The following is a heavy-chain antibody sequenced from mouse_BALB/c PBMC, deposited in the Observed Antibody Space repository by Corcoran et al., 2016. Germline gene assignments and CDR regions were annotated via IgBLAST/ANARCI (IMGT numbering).Heavy chain of an antibody. V-gene: IGHV14-3*02. CDR3: AREEVYAMDY. CDR2: IDPANGNT. CDR1: GFNITDTY. J-gene: IGHJ4*01. Sequence: EVQLQQSGAELVKPGASVKLSCTASGFNITDTYMHWGKQRPEQGLEWIGRIDPANGNTKYDPKFQGKATITADTASHTDYLELSRLTSEDTAVDYWAREEVYAMDYWGQGTSVTVSS.